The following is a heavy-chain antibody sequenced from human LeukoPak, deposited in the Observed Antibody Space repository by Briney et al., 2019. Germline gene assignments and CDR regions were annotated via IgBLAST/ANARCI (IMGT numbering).Heavy chain of an antibody. Sequence: ASVKVTCKASGYTFTSYYMHWVRQAPGQGLEWMGIINPSGGSTSYAQKLQGRVTMTRDTSTSTVYMELSSLRSEDTAVYYCARGLSDYRAPAWGQGTLVTVSS. CDR1: GYTFTSYY. J-gene: IGHJ5*02. CDR3: ARGLSDYRAPA. V-gene: IGHV1-46*01. D-gene: IGHD4-11*01. CDR2: INPSGGST.